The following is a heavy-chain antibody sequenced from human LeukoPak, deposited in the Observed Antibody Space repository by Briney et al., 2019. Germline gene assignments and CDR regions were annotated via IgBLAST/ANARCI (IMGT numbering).Heavy chain of an antibody. CDR2: FDPEDGET. D-gene: IGHD5-18*01. V-gene: IGHV1-24*01. CDR3: ARGNVDTAMVKLWPPVF. CDR1: GYTLTELS. Sequence: ASVKVSCKVSGYTLTELSMHWVRQAPGKGLEWMGGFDPEDGETIYAQKFQGRVTMTEDTSTDTAYMELSSLRSEDTAVYYCARGNVDTAMVKLWPPVFWGQGTLVTVSS. J-gene: IGHJ4*02.